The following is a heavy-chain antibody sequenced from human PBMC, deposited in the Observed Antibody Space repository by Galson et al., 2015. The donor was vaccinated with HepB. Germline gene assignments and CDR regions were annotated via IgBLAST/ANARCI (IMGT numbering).Heavy chain of an antibody. J-gene: IGHJ4*02. Sequence: SVKVSCKASGYTFTDYYIHWVRQAPGQGLEWMGWINPNTGGTKNAQKFQGRDTMTRDTSISTTYMDLSSLRSDDTAVYFCARAPQYFDWSYFDHWGQGTPVTVSS. V-gene: IGHV1-2*02. CDR3: ARAPQYFDWSYFDH. CDR2: INPNTGGT. CDR1: GYTFTDYY. D-gene: IGHD3-9*01.